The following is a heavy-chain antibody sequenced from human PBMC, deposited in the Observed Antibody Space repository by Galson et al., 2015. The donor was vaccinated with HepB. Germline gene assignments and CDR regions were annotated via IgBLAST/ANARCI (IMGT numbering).Heavy chain of an antibody. D-gene: IGHD5-18*01. CDR2: ISSSSSTI. V-gene: IGHV3-48*01. J-gene: IGHJ4*02. Sequence: LRLSCAASTFIFSTYSMNWVRQAPGKGLECVSYISSSSSTIYYADSVKGRFTISRDSSKNTLYLQMNSLRAEDTAVYYCAKYSVLQLWPRGSYFEYWGQGTLVTVSS. CDR1: TFIFSTYS. CDR3: AKYSVLQLWPRGSYFEY.